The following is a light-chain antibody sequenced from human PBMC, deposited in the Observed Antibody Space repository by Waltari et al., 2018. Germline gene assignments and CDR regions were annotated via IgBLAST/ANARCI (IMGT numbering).Light chain of an antibody. CDR1: SSNLGAGYD. Sequence: QSGLTQPPSVSGAPGQRVTISGTGSSSNLGAGYDVHWYQLLPGTAPKLLIYGNSNRPSGVPDRFSGSKSGTSASLAITGLQAEDEADYYCQSYDSSLSGSVFGGGTKLTVL. CDR3: QSYDSSLSGSV. CDR2: GNS. J-gene: IGLJ2*01. V-gene: IGLV1-40*01.